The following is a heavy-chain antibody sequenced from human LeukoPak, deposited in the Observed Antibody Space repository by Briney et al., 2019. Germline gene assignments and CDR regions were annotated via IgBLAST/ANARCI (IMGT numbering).Heavy chain of an antibody. D-gene: IGHD6-25*01. V-gene: IGHV4-34*01. CDR1: GGSFSGYH. J-gene: IGHJ4*02. CDR2: INHSGST. CDR3: ARARGTEAIDY. Sequence: PSETLSLTCAVYGGSFSGYHWSWIRQSPGKGLEWIGEINHSGSTNYNPSLKSRVTVSVDTSKNQFSLKVTSVTAADTAVYYCARARGTEAIDYWGQGTLVTVSS.